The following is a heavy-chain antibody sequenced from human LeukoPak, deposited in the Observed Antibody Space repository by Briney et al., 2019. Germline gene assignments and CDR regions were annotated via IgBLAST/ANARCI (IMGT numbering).Heavy chain of an antibody. Sequence: SVKVSCKASGGTFSSYAISWVRQAPGQGLEWMGGIIPIFGTANYAQKFQGRVTITADESTSTAYMELSSLRSEDTAVYYCARVRGGYRTFSEDVEAFDIWGQGTMVTVSS. V-gene: IGHV1-69*13. CDR3: ARVRGGYRTFSEDVEAFDI. CDR1: GGTFSSYA. D-gene: IGHD1-26*01. J-gene: IGHJ3*02. CDR2: IIPIFGTA.